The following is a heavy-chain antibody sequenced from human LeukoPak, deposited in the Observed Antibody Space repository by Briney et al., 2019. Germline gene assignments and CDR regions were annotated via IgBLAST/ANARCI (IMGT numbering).Heavy chain of an antibody. J-gene: IGHJ4*02. V-gene: IGHV4-38-2*02. CDR2: TYHSGTT. D-gene: IGHD3-22*01. Sequence: SETLSLTCTVSAYSISSGYYWGWIRQPPGKGLEWIGSTYHSGTTSYNPSHKSRVTISVDTSKNQFSLNLSSVTAADTARYYCARVGSSGYWHYFDNWGQGALVTVST. CDR1: AYSISSGYY. CDR3: ARVGSSGYWHYFDN.